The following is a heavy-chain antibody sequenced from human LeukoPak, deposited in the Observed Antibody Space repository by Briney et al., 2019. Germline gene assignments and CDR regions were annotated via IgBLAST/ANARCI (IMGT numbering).Heavy chain of an antibody. J-gene: IGHJ5*02. CDR1: GFTFSSYA. CDR3: ARRSSGFIDP. CDR2: ISYDGSNK. V-gene: IGHV3-30*04. Sequence: PGGSLRLSCAASGFTFSSYAMHWVRQAPGKGLEWVAVISYDGSNKYYADSVKGRFTISRDNAKNSLYLQMNSLRAEDTAVYYCARRSSGFIDPWGQGTLVTVSS. D-gene: IGHD6-19*01.